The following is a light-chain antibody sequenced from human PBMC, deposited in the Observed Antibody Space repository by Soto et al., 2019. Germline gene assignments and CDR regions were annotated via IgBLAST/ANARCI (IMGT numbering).Light chain of an antibody. CDR3: QQYSDYSS. Sequence: IQLTQSPSSLSASVGDRVTITCRASQDIAIYLAWYQQKPGEAPKLLIYAASNLHGGVPSRFSGSGSGTDFALTITSLQPDDFATYYCQQYSDYSSFGHGPKVDIK. CDR2: AAS. V-gene: IGKV1-9*01. J-gene: IGKJ1*01. CDR1: QDIAIY.